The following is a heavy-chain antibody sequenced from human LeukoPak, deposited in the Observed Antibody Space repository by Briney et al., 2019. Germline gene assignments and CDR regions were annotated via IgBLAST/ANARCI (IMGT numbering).Heavy chain of an antibody. CDR2: IYTSGST. CDR1: GGSISSYY. D-gene: IGHD3/OR15-3a*01. V-gene: IGHV4-4*07. CDR3: ARVGPATLKPYYFDY. J-gene: IGHJ4*02. Sequence: PSETLSLTCTVSGGSISSYYWSWIRQPAGKGLERIGRIYTSGSTNYNPSLKSRVTMSVDTSKNQFSLKLSSVTAADTAVYYCARVGPATLKPYYFDYWGQGTLVTVSS.